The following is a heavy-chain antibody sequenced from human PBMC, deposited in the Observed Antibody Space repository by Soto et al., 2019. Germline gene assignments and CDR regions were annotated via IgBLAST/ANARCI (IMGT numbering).Heavy chain of an antibody. CDR1: GFIFENFG. D-gene: IGHD1-26*01. J-gene: IGHJ5*02. Sequence: GGSLRLSCAASGFIFENFGMSWVRQAPGKGLEWISSISGSGFKKYYADSVKGRFTISRDNSKSTVYLELNNLSAEDTAVYHCAKNQGVELVPLATVDWFDPWGQGSEVTVSS. CDR2: ISGSGFKK. V-gene: IGHV3-23*01. CDR3: AKNQGVELVPLATVDWFDP.